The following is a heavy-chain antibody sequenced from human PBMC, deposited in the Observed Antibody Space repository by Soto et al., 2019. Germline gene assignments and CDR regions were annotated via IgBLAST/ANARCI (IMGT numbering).Heavy chain of an antibody. J-gene: IGHJ4*02. CDR2: INPSGST. Sequence: QVQLQQWGAGLLKPSETLSLTCAVYGGSFSGYYWTWIRQPPGTGLEWIGEINPSGSTNYNPSLKSLVTISVDTSKNQSALKLTSVTAADTAVYYCARDKITGLFDYWGQGTLVTVSS. D-gene: IGHD2-8*02. V-gene: IGHV4-34*01. CDR3: ARDKITGLFDY. CDR1: GGSFSGYY.